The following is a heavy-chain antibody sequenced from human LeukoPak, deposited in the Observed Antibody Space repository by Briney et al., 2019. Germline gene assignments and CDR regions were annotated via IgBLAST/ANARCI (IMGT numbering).Heavy chain of an antibody. V-gene: IGHV3-11*01. CDR2: ISNKGSSRTT. Sequence: PGGPLRLSCAASGFIFSDYYMGWVRQARGKGREGVSYISNKGSSRTTYYADSVKGRFTISRDNAQNSLYLQMNSLRAEDTAIYYCVRDRGTYRPIDYWGQGTLVTVSS. D-gene: IGHD1-26*01. J-gene: IGHJ4*02. CDR3: VRDRGTYRPIDY. CDR1: GFIFSDYY.